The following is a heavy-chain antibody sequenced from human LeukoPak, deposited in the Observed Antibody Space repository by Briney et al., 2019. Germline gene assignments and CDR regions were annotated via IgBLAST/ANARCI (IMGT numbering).Heavy chain of an antibody. CDR3: AGGKQREYQLSRGDY. CDR2: IRYDGSNK. J-gene: IGHJ4*02. V-gene: IGHV3-30*02. Sequence: GGSLRLSCAASGFTFSSYGMHWVRQAPGKGLEWVAFIRYDGSNKYYADSVKGRFTISRDNSKNTLYLQMNSLRAEDTAVYYCAGGKQREYQLSRGDYWGQGTLVTVSS. D-gene: IGHD2-2*01. CDR1: GFTFSSYG.